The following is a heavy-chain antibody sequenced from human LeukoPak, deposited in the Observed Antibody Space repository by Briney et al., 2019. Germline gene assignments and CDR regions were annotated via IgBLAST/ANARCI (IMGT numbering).Heavy chain of an antibody. V-gene: IGHV1-46*01. CDR3: ASDSGMVRGTVDY. CDR2: INPSGGSI. D-gene: IGHD3-10*01. CDR1: GYTLTSYY. J-gene: IGHJ4*02. Sequence: ASVKVSCKSSGYTLTSYYMYWVRQAPGQGLEWMGIINPSGGSISYAQKFQGRVTMTRDTSTSTVYVELSSLRSEDTAVYYCASDSGMVRGTVDYWGQGTLVTVSS.